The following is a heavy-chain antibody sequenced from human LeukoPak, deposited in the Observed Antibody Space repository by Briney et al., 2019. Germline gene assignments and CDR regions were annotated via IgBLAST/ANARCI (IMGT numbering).Heavy chain of an antibody. D-gene: IGHD2-8*01. J-gene: IGHJ5*02. CDR3: ARDRRGYCTNGVCRPGGWFDP. CDR1: GGSISSSSYY. CDR2: IYYSGST. Sequence: PSETLSLTCTVSGGSISSSSYYWGWIRQPPGKGLEWIGSIYYSGSTYYNPSLKSRVTISVDTSKNQFSLKLSSVTAADTAVYYCARDRRGYCTNGVCRPGGWFDPWGQGTLVTVSS. V-gene: IGHV4-39*07.